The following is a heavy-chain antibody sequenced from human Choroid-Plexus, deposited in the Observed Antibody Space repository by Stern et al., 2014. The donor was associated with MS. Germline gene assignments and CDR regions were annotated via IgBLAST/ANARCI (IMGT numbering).Heavy chain of an antibody. J-gene: IGHJ5*02. Sequence: MQLVESGGGVVPPGRPLRLSCVASGFPLRSCAMHWVRPAPGKGLELAAGVAYDGSNKYYADSVKGRFTISRDNSQNTLYMQMSSLRPEDTAVYYCAKDRQYLTYFVDHWGQGSLVTVSS. CDR1: GFPLRSCA. CDR3: AKDRQYLTYFVDH. D-gene: IGHD2/OR15-2a*01. V-gene: IGHV3-30*18. CDR2: VAYDGSNK.